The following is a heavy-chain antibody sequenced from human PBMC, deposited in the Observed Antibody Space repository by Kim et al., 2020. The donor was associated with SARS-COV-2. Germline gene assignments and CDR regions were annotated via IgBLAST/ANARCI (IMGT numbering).Heavy chain of an antibody. Sequence: GGSLRLSCAASGFTFSSYAMHWVRQAPGKGLEWVAVISYDGSNKYYADSVKGRFTISRDNSKNTLYLQMNSLRAEDTAVYYCARGPSVLRYFDWLLYCINYWGQGTLVTVSS. J-gene: IGHJ4*02. CDR1: GFTFSSYA. D-gene: IGHD3-9*01. V-gene: IGHV3-30*04. CDR2: ISYDGSNK. CDR3: ARGPSVLRYFDWLLYCINY.